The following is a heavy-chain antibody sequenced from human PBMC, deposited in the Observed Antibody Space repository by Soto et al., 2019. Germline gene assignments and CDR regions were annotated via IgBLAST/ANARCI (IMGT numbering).Heavy chain of an antibody. CDR2: INHSGST. J-gene: IGHJ4*02. V-gene: IGHV4-34*01. D-gene: IGHD6-13*01. CDR3: ARTYSSSWSPFDY. CDR1: GGSFSGYY. Sequence: SETLSLTCAVYGGSFSGYYWTWIRQPPGTGLEWIGEINHSGSTNYNPSLKSRVTISVDTSKNQFSLKLSSVTAADTAVYYCARTYSSSWSPFDYWGQGTLVTVSS.